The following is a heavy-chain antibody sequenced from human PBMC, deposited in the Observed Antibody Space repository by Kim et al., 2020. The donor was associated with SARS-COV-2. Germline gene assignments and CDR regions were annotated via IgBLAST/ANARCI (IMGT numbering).Heavy chain of an antibody. J-gene: IGHJ6*02. CDR1: GGSFSGYY. CDR2: INHSGST. D-gene: IGHD2-15*01. V-gene: IGHV4-34*01. CDR3: ARGRSKMGYCSGGSCYYYYYYYGMDV. Sequence: SETLSLTCAVYGGSFSGYYWSWIRQPPGKGLEWIGEINHSGSTNYNPSLKSRVTISVDTSKNQFSLKLSSVTAADTAVYYCARGRSKMGYCSGGSCYYYYYYYGMDVWGQGTTVTVSS.